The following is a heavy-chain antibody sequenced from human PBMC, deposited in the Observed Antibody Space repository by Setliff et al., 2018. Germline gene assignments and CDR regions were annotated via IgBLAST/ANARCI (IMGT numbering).Heavy chain of an antibody. Sequence: PGESLKISCAASGFTFSSYAMSWVRQAPGKGLEWVSTISGSGGSTYYADSVKGRFTISRDNSKNTLYLQINSLRAEDTAVYYCARARGYSYGPFDYWGQGTLVTVSS. CDR3: ARARGYSYGPFDY. D-gene: IGHD5-18*01. V-gene: IGHV3-23*01. CDR1: GFTFSSYA. J-gene: IGHJ4*02. CDR2: ISGSGGST.